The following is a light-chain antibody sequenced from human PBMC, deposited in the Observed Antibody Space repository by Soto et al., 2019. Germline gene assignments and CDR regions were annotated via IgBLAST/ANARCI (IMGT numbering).Light chain of an antibody. CDR1: GNDLGNYNL. CDR2: EVS. Sequence: QSALSQPASVSGSPGQSVTISCSGTGNDLGNYNLVSWYQQHQGKVPKLLIYEVSRRPSGVPDRFSASKSGNTASLTISGLQADDEADYYCCSSSGVTTWIFGGGTKLTVL. J-gene: IGLJ3*02. CDR3: CSSSGVTTWI. V-gene: IGLV2-23*02.